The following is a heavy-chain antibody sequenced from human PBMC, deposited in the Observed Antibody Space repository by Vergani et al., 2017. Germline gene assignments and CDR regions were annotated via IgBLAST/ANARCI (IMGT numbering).Heavy chain of an antibody. D-gene: IGHD2-8*01. CDR3: ARDNGDLYYGMDV. CDR1: GASINDYY. CDR2: TYYSGAT. V-gene: IGHV4-59*01. J-gene: IGHJ6*02. Sequence: QVQLQESGPGLVKPSETLSLICTVSGASINDYYWGWIRQPPGKGLEWIGYTYYSGATSYNPSLKSRVTISIDKSRKNFSLKAKSVTAADTATYFCARDNGDLYYGMDVWGQGTTVTVSS.